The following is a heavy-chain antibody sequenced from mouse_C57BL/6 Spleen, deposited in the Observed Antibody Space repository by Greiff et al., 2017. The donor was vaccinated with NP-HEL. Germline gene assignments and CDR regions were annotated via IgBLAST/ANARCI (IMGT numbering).Heavy chain of an antibody. CDR3: TRDYYGSHYAMDY. D-gene: IGHD1-1*01. CDR2: ISSGGDYI. CDR1: GFTFSSYA. J-gene: IGHJ4*01. V-gene: IGHV5-9-1*02. Sequence: DVMLVESGEGLVKPGGSLKLSCAASGFTFSSYAMSWVRQTPEKRLEWVAYISSGGDYIYYADTVKGRFTISRDNARNTLYLQMSSLKSEDTAMYYCTRDYYGSHYAMDYWGQGTSVTVSS.